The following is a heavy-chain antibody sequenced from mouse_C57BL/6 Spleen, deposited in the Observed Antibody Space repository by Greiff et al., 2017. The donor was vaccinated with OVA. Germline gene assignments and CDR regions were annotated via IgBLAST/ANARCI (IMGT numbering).Heavy chain of an antibody. J-gene: IGHJ4*01. CDR3: ARHREGYAMDY. V-gene: IGHV5-9*01. CDR1: GFTFSSYT. Sequence: EVQLMESGGGLVKPGGSLKLSCAASGFTFSSYTMSWVRQTPEKRLEWVATISGGGGNTYYPDSVKGRFTISRDNAKNTLYLQMSSLRSEDTALYYCARHREGYAMDYWGQGTSVTVSS. CDR2: ISGGGGNT.